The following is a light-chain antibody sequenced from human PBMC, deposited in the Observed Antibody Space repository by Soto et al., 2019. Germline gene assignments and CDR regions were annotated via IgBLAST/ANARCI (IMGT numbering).Light chain of an antibody. CDR2: DAS. CDR3: QQRSNWPQWT. Sequence: EIVWTQSQATLSLSPGERATLSCRASQSVSSYLAWYQQKPGQAPRLLIYDASNRATGIPARFSGSGSGTDFTLTISSLEPEDFAVYYCQQRSNWPQWTFGQGTKVDIK. J-gene: IGKJ1*01. CDR1: QSVSSY. V-gene: IGKV3-11*01.